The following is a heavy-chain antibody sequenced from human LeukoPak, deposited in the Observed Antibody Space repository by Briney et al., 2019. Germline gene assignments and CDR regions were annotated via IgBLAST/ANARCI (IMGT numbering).Heavy chain of an antibody. J-gene: IGHJ4*02. CDR2: IYPGDSDT. CDR1: GYSFTSYW. CDR3: ATTGAAPTGLARIFDF. V-gene: IGHV5-51*01. D-gene: IGHD6-6*01. Sequence: GESLKISCKGAGYSFTSYWIGWVRQMPGKGLEWMAIIYPGDSDTRYSPSFQGQVTISADKSISTAYLQWSSLKASDTAMYYCATTGAAPTGLARIFDFWGQGTLVTVSS.